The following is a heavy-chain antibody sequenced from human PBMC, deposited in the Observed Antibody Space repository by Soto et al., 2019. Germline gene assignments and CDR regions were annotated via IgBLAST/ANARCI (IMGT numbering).Heavy chain of an antibody. Sequence: SETLSLTCTVSGGSISSSSYYWGWIRQPPGKGLEWIGSIYYSGSTYYNPSLKSRVTISVDTSKNQFSLKLSSVTAADTAVYYCARQEREYDFWSGYYSPFFDYWGQGTLVTVSS. J-gene: IGHJ4*02. V-gene: IGHV4-39*01. D-gene: IGHD3-3*01. CDR1: GGSISSSSYY. CDR2: IYYSGST. CDR3: ARQEREYDFWSGYYSPFFDY.